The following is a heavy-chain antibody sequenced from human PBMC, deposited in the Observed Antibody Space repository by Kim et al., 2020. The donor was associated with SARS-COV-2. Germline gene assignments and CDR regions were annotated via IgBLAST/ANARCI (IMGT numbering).Heavy chain of an antibody. D-gene: IGHD3-10*01. CDR2: IWNDGNNK. J-gene: IGHJ6*02. CDR3: AKDLGVVRGLYYYYYYGMDV. V-gene: IGHV3-33*06. Sequence: GGSLRLSCAASGFTFSSYVMHWVRQAPGKGLEWVAVIWNDGNNKYYADSVKGRFTISRDNSKNTLYLQMNSLRAEDTAVYYCAKDLGVVRGLYYYYYYGMDVWGQGTTVTVSS. CDR1: GFTFSSYV.